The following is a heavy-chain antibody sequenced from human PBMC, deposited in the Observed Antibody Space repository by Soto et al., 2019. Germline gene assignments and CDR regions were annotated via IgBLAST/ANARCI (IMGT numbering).Heavy chain of an antibody. Sequence: EVQLVESGGGLVQPGGSLRLSCAASGFTFSSYSMNWVRQAPGKGLEWVSYISSSSSTIYYADSVKGRFTISRDNAKNSLYLQMNSLRDEDTAVYYCARDRITIFGVVIPYGMDVWGQGTTVTVSS. J-gene: IGHJ6*02. D-gene: IGHD3-3*01. V-gene: IGHV3-48*02. CDR3: ARDRITIFGVVIPYGMDV. CDR2: ISSSSSTI. CDR1: GFTFSSYS.